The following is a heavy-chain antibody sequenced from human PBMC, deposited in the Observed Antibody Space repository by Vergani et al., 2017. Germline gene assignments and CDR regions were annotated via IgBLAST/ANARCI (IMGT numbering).Heavy chain of an antibody. Sequence: QVQLQESGPGLVEPSETLSLTCAVSGYSIRNGYYWGWIRQPPGKGLEWIGEICHTEDTKYSPSLKSRVTVSVDESRNLFSLRLNSVTAADTAVYYCATIGYRRWGYYFDYWGQGTLVTVSS. J-gene: IGHJ4*02. CDR3: ATIGYRRWGYYFDY. CDR2: ICHTEDT. CDR1: GYSIRNGYY. D-gene: IGHD2-2*02. V-gene: IGHV4-38-2*01.